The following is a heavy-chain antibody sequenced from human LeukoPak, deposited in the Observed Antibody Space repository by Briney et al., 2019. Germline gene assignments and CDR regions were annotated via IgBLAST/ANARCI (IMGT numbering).Heavy chain of an antibody. J-gene: IGHJ6*03. V-gene: IGHV4-34*01. CDR2: INHSGST. Sequence: SETLSLTCGVYGGSLSGYYWSWIRQPPEKGLEWIGEINHSGSTNYNPSLKSRVTISVDTSKNQFSPKLSSVTAADTAVYYCARHKSKWLRYYYYMDVWGKGTTVTISS. CDR1: GGSLSGYY. D-gene: IGHD5-12*01. CDR3: ARHKSKWLRYYYYMDV.